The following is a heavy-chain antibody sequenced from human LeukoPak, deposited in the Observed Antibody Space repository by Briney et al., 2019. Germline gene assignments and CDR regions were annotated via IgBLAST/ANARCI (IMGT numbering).Heavy chain of an antibody. J-gene: IGHJ3*02. CDR1: GFTFSGSA. V-gene: IGHV3-73*01. D-gene: IGHD5-18*01. CDR3: AKCRGYSYAFPDAFDI. CDR2: IRSKGNSYAT. Sequence: GGSLRLSCAASGFTFSGSAMHWVRQASGKGLEWVGRIRSKGNSYATAYAASVKGRFTISRDDSKNTAYLQMNSLKTEDTAVYYCAKCRGYSYAFPDAFDIWGQGTVVTISS.